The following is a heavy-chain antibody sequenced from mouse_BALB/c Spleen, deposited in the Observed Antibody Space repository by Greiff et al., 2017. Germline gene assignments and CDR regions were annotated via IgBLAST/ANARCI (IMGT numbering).Heavy chain of an antibody. CDR1: GYTFTSYW. J-gene: IGHJ3*01. V-gene: IGHV1-69*02. D-gene: IGHD1-1*01. CDR2: IYPYDSYT. CDR3: TIYYYKSFAY. Sequence: VQLQQPGPELVKPGASVKLSCKASGYTFTSYWMNWVKQRHGKGLEWIGNIYPYDSYTNYNQKFKDKATLTVDKSSSTAYMQLTILTSEDSAFYYCTIYYYKSFAYWGQGTLLTVSS.